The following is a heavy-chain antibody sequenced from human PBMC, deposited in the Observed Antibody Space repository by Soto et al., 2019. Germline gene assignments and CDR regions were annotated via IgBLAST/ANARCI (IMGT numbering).Heavy chain of an antibody. J-gene: IGHJ5*02. CDR3: ASGPTDYYDSSGYWSDP. CDR1: GGTFSSYA. V-gene: IGHV1-69*06. Sequence: ASVKVSCKASGGTFSSYAISWVRQAPGQGLEWMGGIIPIFGTANYAQKFQGRVTITADKSTSTAYMELSSLRSEDTAVYYCASGPTDYYDSSGYWSDPWGQGTLVTVSS. D-gene: IGHD3-22*01. CDR2: IIPIFGTA.